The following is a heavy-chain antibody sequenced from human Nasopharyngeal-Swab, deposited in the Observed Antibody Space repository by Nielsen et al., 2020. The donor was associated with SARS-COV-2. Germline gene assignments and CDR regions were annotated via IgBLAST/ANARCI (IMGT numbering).Heavy chain of an antibody. V-gene: IGHV1-46*02. CDR1: GYTFNNYY. Sequence: SVTVSCNASGYTFNNYYIHWVRQAPGQGLEWMGMINPGSSGTTYAQKFQGRVTMTRDTFTSTVFMDLSSLRSEDTAVYYCARRGRCSGSSCDMDVWGQGTTVTVSS. J-gene: IGHJ6*02. CDR2: INPGSSGT. D-gene: IGHD2-2*01. CDR3: ARRGRCSGSSCDMDV.